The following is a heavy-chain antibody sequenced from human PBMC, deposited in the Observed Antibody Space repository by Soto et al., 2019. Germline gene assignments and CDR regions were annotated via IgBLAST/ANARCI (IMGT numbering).Heavy chain of an antibody. J-gene: IGHJ6*02. V-gene: IGHV4-31*03. Sequence: QVQLQESGPGLVKPSQTLSLTCTVSGGSISSGGYYWSWIRQHPGKGLEWIGYIYYRGSTYYNPSLKRRVTISVDTSKNQFSLKLSSVTAADTAVYYCARDHSGVVPAASYYYGMDVWGQGTTVTVSS. CDR2: IYYRGST. D-gene: IGHD2-2*01. CDR1: GGSISSGGYY. CDR3: ARDHSGVVPAASYYYGMDV.